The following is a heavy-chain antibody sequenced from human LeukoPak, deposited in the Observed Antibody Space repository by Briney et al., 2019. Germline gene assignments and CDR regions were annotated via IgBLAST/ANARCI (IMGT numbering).Heavy chain of an antibody. CDR3: AVNSTKHTFDI. J-gene: IGHJ3*02. CDR2: VYYSGST. D-gene: IGHD5/OR15-5a*01. Sequence: SETLSLTCTVSGGSLSTYYWSWIRQSPGKGLEWIGSVYYSGSTSYNPSLKSRVSISVDTSKNQFSLELSSVTAADTAVYYCAVNSTKHTFDIWGQGTMVTVSS. V-gene: IGHV4-59*08. CDR1: GGSLSTYY.